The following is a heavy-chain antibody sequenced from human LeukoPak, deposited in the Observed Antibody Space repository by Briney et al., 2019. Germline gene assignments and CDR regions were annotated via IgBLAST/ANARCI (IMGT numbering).Heavy chain of an antibody. CDR1: GFTFSDYF. J-gene: IGHJ3*02. V-gene: IGHV3-23*01. D-gene: IGHD1-26*01. Sequence: GGSLRLSCAVSGFTFSDYFMSWVRQAPGKGLEWVSAISGSGGSTYYADSVKGRFTISRDNSKNTLYLQMNSLRAEDTAVYYCAKDTPYSGSYWHDAFDIWGQGTMVTVSS. CDR2: ISGSGGST. CDR3: AKDTPYSGSYWHDAFDI.